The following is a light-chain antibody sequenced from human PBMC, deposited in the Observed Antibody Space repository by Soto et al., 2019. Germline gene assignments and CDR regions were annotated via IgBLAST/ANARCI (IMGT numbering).Light chain of an antibody. J-gene: IGKJ5*01. V-gene: IGKV1-39*01. CDR2: ATS. CDR1: QSISTF. CDR3: QQGYSPLLS. Sequence: DIQMTQSPSSLSASVGDRVTITCRASQSISTFLNWYQLKPGKAPKLLIYATSTLQSGVPSRFSGSGSGTDFTLTISSLQPEDSAVYYCQQGYSPLLSFGGGTRLEIK.